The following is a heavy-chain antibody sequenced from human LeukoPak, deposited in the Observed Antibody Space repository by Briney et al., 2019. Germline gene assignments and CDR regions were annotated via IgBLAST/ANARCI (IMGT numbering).Heavy chain of an antibody. V-gene: IGHV3-30-3*01. J-gene: IGHJ4*02. D-gene: IGHD3-10*01. CDR2: ISYDGSNK. CDR1: GFTFSSYA. CDR3: AREGVRAHFDY. Sequence: GRSLRLSCAASGFTFSSYAMHWVRQAPGKGLEWVAVISYDGSNKYYADSVKGRFTISRDNSKNTPYLQMNSLRAEDTAVYYCAREGVRAHFDYWGQGTLVTVSS.